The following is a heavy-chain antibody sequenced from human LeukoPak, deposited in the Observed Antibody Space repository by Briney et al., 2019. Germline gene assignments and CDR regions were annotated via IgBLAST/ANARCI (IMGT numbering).Heavy chain of an antibody. CDR1: GFSFSSTS. D-gene: IGHD1-26*01. CDR2: IDTSSYT. J-gene: IGHJ4*02. Sequence: GGSLRLACATSGFSFSSTSLNWVRQAPGKGLQYVPSIDTSSYTYYADSVKGRFTISRDNAKNSLYLQMNSLRAEDTSVYYCATESSGALDYWGQGTLVTVSS. V-gene: IGHV3-21*01. CDR3: ATESSGALDY.